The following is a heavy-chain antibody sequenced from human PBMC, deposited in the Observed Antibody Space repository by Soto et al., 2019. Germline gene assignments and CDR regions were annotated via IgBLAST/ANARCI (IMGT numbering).Heavy chain of an antibody. J-gene: IGHJ4*02. CDR1: GYSFTSYW. CDR3: AKGTVSRDSYNFIIDS. V-gene: IGHV5-51*01. Sequence: GESLKISCKGSGYSFTSYWIGWVRQMPGKGLEWMGIIYPSDSDTSYSPSFQGHVTISANKSISTAYLQWSSLKASDTAMYYCAKGTVSRDSYNFIIDSWGQGTLVTVSS. CDR2: IYPSDSDT. D-gene: IGHD3-3*01.